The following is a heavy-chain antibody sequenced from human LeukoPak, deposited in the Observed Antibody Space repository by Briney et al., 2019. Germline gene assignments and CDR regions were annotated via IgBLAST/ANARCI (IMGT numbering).Heavy chain of an antibody. Sequence: SVKVSCKASAGTFSSYAISWVRQAPGQGLEWMGGIIPICGTANYAQTFQGRVTITAAESTSTAYKELSSLRSEDTAVYYCAREGRDGYNYGYWGQGTLVTVSS. D-gene: IGHD5-24*01. V-gene: IGHV1-69*13. CDR1: AGTFSSYA. J-gene: IGHJ4*02. CDR2: IIPICGTA. CDR3: AREGRDGYNYGY.